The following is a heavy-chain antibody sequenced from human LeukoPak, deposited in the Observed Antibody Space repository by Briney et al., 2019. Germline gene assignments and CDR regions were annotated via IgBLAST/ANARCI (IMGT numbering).Heavy chain of an antibody. J-gene: IGHJ4*02. CDR3: ARDILGGYFDY. Sequence: GASVKVSCKASGGTFSSYAISWVRQAPGQGLEWMGGIIPIFGTANYAQKFQGRVTITADKSTSTAYMELSSLRSEDTAVYYCARDILGGYFDYWGQGTLVTVSS. V-gene: IGHV1-69*06. CDR1: GGTFSSYA. D-gene: IGHD3-3*02. CDR2: IIPIFGTA.